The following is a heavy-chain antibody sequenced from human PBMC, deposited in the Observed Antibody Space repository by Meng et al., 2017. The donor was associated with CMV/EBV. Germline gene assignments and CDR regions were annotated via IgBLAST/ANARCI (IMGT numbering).Heavy chain of an antibody. CDR1: GGSISSSSYY. CDR3: ASMAYYYGSGSFDAFDI. J-gene: IGHJ3*02. V-gene: IGHV4-39*07. CDR2: IYYSGST. Sequence: QLQLQESCPGLVKPSETLSLTGTVSGGSISSSSYYWGWIRQPPGKGLEWIGSIYYSGSTYYNPSLKSRVTISVDTSKNQFSLKLSSVTAADTAVYYCASMAYYYGSGSFDAFDIWGQGTMVTVSS. D-gene: IGHD3-10*01.